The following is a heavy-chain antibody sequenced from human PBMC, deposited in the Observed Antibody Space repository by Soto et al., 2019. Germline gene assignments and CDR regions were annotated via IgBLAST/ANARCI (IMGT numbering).Heavy chain of an antibody. V-gene: IGHV1-46*01. D-gene: IGHD3-9*01. Sequence: QVQLVQSGAEVKKPGASVKVSCKASGYTFSSYYIHWVRQSPGQGLEWIGIINPNGGSTNYAQNFKCRLTVTMDTSTATVYMDLSALTSDDPAMYYFARGLGLGDCWGQGTLVTASS. CDR3: ARGLGLGDC. J-gene: IGHJ4*02. CDR1: GYTFSSYY. CDR2: INPNGGST.